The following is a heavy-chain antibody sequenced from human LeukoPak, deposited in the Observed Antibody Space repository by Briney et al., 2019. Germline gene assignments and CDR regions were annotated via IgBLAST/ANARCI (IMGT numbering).Heavy chain of an antibody. Sequence: GGSLRLSCAASGFTFSSYWMSWVRQAPGKGLEWVANIKQDGSEKYYVDSVKGRFTISRDNAKNSLYLQMNSLRAEDTAVYYCARGFTITFGGVIVSEYYFDYWGQGTLVTVSS. CDR3: ARGFTITFGGVIVSEYYFDY. J-gene: IGHJ4*02. D-gene: IGHD3-16*02. CDR1: GFTFSSYW. CDR2: IKQDGSEK. V-gene: IGHV3-7*01.